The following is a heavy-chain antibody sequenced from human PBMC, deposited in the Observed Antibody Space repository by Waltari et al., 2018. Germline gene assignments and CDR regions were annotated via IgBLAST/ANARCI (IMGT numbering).Heavy chain of an antibody. CDR1: GGSISSSSYY. V-gene: IGHV4-39*07. CDR2: SYSSGRT. Sequence: QLQLQESGPGLVKPSETLSLTCTVSGGSISSSSYYWGWIRQPPGKGLGWIGSSYSSGRTYYNPSVKRRVTISVDTSKNQFSLKLGSVTAADTAVYYCARSVGWFGELLQTPDYWGQGTLVTVSS. CDR3: ARSVGWFGELLQTPDY. D-gene: IGHD3-10*01. J-gene: IGHJ4*02.